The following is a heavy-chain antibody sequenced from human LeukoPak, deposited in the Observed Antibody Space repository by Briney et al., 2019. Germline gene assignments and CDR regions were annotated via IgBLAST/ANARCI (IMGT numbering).Heavy chain of an antibody. CDR2: ISGSGGST. Sequence: GGSLRLSCAASGFTFSDYYMSWIRQAPGKGLEWVSAISGSGGSTYYADSVKGRFTISRDNSKNTLYLQMNSLTAEDTAVYYCVRGWQQLGSWGRGTLVTVSS. V-gene: IGHV3-23*01. CDR3: VRGWQQLGS. J-gene: IGHJ5*02. CDR1: GFTFSDYY. D-gene: IGHD1-1*01.